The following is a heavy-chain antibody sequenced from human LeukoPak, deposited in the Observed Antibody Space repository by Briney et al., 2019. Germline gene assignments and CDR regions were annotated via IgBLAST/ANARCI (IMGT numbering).Heavy chain of an antibody. Sequence: GGSLRLSCAASGFTFSNYWMNWVRQAPGKGLEWVAIIKEDGSEIYYVDSVKGRFTISRDNAKNSLYLQMNNLRVEDTAVYYCARGWWGAFDIWGQGTMVTVSS. CDR2: IKEDGSEI. CDR3: ARGWWGAFDI. V-gene: IGHV3-7*04. J-gene: IGHJ3*02. CDR1: GFTFSNYW. D-gene: IGHD2-8*02.